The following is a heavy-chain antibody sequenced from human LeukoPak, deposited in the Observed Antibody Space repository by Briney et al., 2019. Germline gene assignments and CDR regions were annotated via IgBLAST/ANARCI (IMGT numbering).Heavy chain of an antibody. D-gene: IGHD5-12*01. CDR1: GFTFSSYA. CDR3: AKNSGYATKYFDY. Sequence: GGSLSLSCAASGFTFSSYAMSWVRQAPGKGLEWVSAISGSGGSTYYADSVKGRFTISRDNSESTLYLQMNSLRAEDTAVYYCAKNSGYATKYFDYWGQGTLVTVSS. V-gene: IGHV3-23*01. CDR2: ISGSGGST. J-gene: IGHJ4*02.